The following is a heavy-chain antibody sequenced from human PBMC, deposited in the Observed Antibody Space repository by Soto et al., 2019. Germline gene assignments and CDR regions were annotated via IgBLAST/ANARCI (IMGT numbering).Heavy chain of an antibody. D-gene: IGHD3-10*01. Sequence: GGSLRLSCAASGFTFSSYGMHWVRQAPGKGLEWVAVMSYDGSNEYYADSVKGRFTISRDNSKNTLFLQMNSRRVEDTAVYTCAKDLGTYYYGSGNYSTAGYFDFWGQGALVTVSS. J-gene: IGHJ4*02. CDR1: GFTFSSYG. V-gene: IGHV3-30*18. CDR2: MSYDGSNE. CDR3: AKDLGTYYYGSGNYSTAGYFDF.